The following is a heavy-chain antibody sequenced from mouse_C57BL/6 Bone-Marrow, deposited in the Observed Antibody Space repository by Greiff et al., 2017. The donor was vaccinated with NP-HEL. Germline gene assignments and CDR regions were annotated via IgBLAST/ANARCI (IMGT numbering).Heavy chain of an antibody. Sequence: EVQLVESEGGLVQPGSSMKLSCTASGFTFSDYYMAWVRQVPEKGLEWVANINYDGSSTYYLDSLKSRFIISRDNAKNILYLQMSSLKSEDTATYYCARDPVYCYGSGYWYFEVWGTGTTVTVSS. CDR2: INYDGSST. CDR1: GFTFSDYY. D-gene: IGHD1-1*01. V-gene: IGHV5-16*01. J-gene: IGHJ1*03. CDR3: ARDPVYCYGSGYWYFEV.